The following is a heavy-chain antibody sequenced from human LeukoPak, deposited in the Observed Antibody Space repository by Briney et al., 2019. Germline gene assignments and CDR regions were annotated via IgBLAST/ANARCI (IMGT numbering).Heavy chain of an antibody. Sequence: GGSLRLSCAASGFTFSSYAMSWVRQAPGKGLEWVSVSSGSGANTYYADSVRGRFTISRDNSKNTLYLQMNSLRAEDTAVYYCAKVQSSSWRDAFDIWGQGTMVTVSS. CDR1: GFTFSSYA. CDR3: AKVQSSSWRDAFDI. D-gene: IGHD6-13*01. J-gene: IGHJ3*02. V-gene: IGHV3-23*01. CDR2: SSGSGANT.